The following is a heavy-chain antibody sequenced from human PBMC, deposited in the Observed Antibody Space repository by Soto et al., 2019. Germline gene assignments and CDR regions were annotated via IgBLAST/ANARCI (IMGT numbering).Heavy chain of an antibody. V-gene: IGHV3-33*01. D-gene: IGHD2-21*02. Sequence: GGSLRLSCAASGFTFSSYGMHWVRQAPGKGLEWVAVIWYDGSNKYYADSVKGRFTISRDNSKNTLYLQMNSLRAEDTAVYYCARDKRVTEGYYYYYMDVWGKGTTVTVSS. CDR3: ARDKRVTEGYYYYYMDV. CDR1: GFTFSSYG. J-gene: IGHJ6*03. CDR2: IWYDGSNK.